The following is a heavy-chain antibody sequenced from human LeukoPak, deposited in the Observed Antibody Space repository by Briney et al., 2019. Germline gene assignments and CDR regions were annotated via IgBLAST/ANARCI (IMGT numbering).Heavy chain of an antibody. V-gene: IGHV4-38-2*02. CDR3: AREGIVGATVDY. Sequence: SETLSLTCTVSGYSISSGYYWGWIRQPPGKGLKWIGSIYHSGSTYYNPTLKSRVTISVDTSKNQFSLKLSPVTAADTAVYYCAREGIVGATVDYWGQGTLVTVSS. CDR2: IYHSGST. D-gene: IGHD1-26*01. J-gene: IGHJ4*02. CDR1: GYSISSGYY.